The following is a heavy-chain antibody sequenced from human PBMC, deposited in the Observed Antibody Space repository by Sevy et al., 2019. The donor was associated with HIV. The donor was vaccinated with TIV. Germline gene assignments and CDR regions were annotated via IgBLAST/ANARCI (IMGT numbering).Heavy chain of an antibody. CDR1: GYTLTKLS. CDR2: FDPEEGER. Sequence: ASVKVSCKVSGYTLTKLSMHWVRQAPGKGLEWMGSFDPEEGERIYAQNFQGRVTMSEDTSTDAAYMDLSSLRSDDTAVYFCAETREYYYGNSGYFDYWGQGPLVTVSS. CDR3: AETREYYYGNSGYFDY. D-gene: IGHD3-22*01. V-gene: IGHV1-24*01. J-gene: IGHJ4*02.